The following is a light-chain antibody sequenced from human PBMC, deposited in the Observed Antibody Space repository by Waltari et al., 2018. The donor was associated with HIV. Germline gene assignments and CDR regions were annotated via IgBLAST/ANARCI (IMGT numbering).Light chain of an antibody. Sequence: SYELTQPSSVSVSPGQTARITCSGDALANKYARWFQQKPGQAPILVIYKATERPSGIPERFSGSSSGTTVTLTISGAQVEDEADYFCYSAADKNVLFGGGTKLTVL. J-gene: IGLJ2*01. CDR1: ALANKY. CDR2: KAT. CDR3: YSAADKNVL. V-gene: IGLV3-27*01.